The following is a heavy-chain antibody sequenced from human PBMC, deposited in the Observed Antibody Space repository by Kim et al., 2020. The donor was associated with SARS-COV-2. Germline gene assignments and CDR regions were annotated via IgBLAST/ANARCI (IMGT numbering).Heavy chain of an antibody. J-gene: IGHJ4*02. Sequence: GGSLRLSCAASGFTFSNYWMHWVRQVPGKGLVWVAGINNDGSTTFYADSVSGRSIIISDNTNNTEFLLMNSLGGEATAYYYCTTVFEYWSQGTHVT. V-gene: IGHV3-74*01. CDR1: GFTFSNYW. CDR3: TTVFEY. CDR2: INNDGSTT.